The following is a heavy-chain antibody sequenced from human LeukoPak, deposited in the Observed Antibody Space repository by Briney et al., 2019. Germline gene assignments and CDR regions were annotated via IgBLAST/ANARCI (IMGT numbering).Heavy chain of an antibody. V-gene: IGHV3-30*02. CDR1: GFTFSIYG. CDR3: ARDRLEALAGTRGFDY. J-gene: IGHJ4*02. Sequence: PGGSLRLSCAASGFTFSIYGMHWVRQAPGKGLEWVALTLLNGNNNYHADSVKGRFTISRDNSKNTLYLQMNSLRPEDTAVYSCARDRLEALAGTRGFDYWGQGILVTVSS. D-gene: IGHD6-19*01. CDR2: TLLNGNNN.